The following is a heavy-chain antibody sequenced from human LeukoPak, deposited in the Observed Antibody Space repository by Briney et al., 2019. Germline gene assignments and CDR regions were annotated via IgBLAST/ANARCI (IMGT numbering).Heavy chain of an antibody. CDR1: GYTFTSYG. CDR3: ARALYYDFWSGP. D-gene: IGHD3-3*01. V-gene: IGHV1-18*01. Sequence: GASVKVSCKASGYTFTSYGISWVRQAPGQGLEWMGWISAYNGNTNYAQKFQGRVTMTRDTSISTAYMELSRLRSDDTAVYYCARALYYDFWSGPWGQGTLVTVSS. CDR2: ISAYNGNT. J-gene: IGHJ5*02.